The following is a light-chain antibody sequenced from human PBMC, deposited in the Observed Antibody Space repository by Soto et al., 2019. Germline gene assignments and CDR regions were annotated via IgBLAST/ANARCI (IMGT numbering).Light chain of an antibody. CDR1: SSDVGGYNY. J-gene: IGLJ1*01. CDR3: CSYAGSYTYV. V-gene: IGLV2-11*01. CDR2: DVN. Sequence: QSVLTKPRSVSGSPGQSVTISCTGTSSDVGGYNYVSWYQQHPGKAPKLIIYDVNRRPSGVPDRFSGSKSGNTASLTISGLQAEDEADYYCCSYAGSYTYVFGTGTKVTVL.